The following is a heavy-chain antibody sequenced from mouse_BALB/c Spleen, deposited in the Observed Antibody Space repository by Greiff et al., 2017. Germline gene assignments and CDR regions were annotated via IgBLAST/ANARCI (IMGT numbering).Heavy chain of an antibody. CDR1: GYTFTDYY. Sequence: QVQLQQSGAELARPGASVKLSCKASGYTFTDYYINWVKQRTGQGLEWIGEIYPGSGNTYYNEKFKGKATLTADKSSSTAYMQLSSLTSEDSAVYFCARSTMITWGQGTLVTVSA. D-gene: IGHD2-4*01. V-gene: IGHV1-77*01. CDR2: IYPGSGNT. CDR3: ARSTMIT. J-gene: IGHJ3*02.